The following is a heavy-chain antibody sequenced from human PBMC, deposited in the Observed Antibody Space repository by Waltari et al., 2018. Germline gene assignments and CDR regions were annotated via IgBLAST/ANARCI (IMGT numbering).Heavy chain of an antibody. J-gene: IGHJ4*02. CDR3: ARVSRGYYGSGSYYPNGRDY. CDR1: GYTFTSYA. Sequence: QVQLVQSGAEVKKPGASVKVSCKASGYTFTSYAMHWVRQAPGQRLEWMGWINAGNGNTKYSQKFQGRVTITRDTSAGTAYMELSSLRSEDTAVYYCARVSRGYYGSGSYYPNGRDYWGQGTLVTVSS. D-gene: IGHD3-10*01. CDR2: INAGNGNT. V-gene: IGHV1-3*01.